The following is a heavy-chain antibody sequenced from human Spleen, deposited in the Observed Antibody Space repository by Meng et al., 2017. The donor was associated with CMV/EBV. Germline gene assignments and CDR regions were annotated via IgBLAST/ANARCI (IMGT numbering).Heavy chain of an antibody. CDR2: ITTSSSYI. Sequence: SGFTFSSFGMNWVRQAPGKGLEWVSSITTSSSYIYYADSVKGRFTVSRDNARKSLFLQMNSLRAEDTAVYYCARGEPYYYESRGCDYWGQGTLVTVSS. CDR1: GFTFSSFG. D-gene: IGHD3-22*01. J-gene: IGHJ4*02. CDR3: ARGEPYYYESRGCDY. V-gene: IGHV3-21*01.